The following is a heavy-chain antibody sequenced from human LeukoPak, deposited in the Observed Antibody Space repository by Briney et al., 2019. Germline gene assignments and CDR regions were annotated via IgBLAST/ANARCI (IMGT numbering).Heavy chain of an antibody. CDR3: ARNAWQGGIVVY. CDR1: GVSISSSNSY. CDR2: IYYSGNT. Sequence: SETLSLTCTVSGVSISSSNSYWGWIRQPPGKGLEWIGSIYYSGNTYYNASLKSQVSISIDTSKNQFSLKLSSVTAADTAVYYCARNAWQGGIVVYWGQGTLVTVSS. V-gene: IGHV4-39*07. J-gene: IGHJ4*02. D-gene: IGHD3-16*02.